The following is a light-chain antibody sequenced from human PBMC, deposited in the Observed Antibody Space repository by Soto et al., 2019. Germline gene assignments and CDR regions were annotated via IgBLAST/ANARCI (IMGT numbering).Light chain of an antibody. CDR3: HQRSNWPQT. CDR2: DAS. CDR1: QRVSSY. Sequence: EIVLTQSPATLSLSPGERATLSCRASQRVSSYLAWYQQKPGQAPRLLIYDASNRATGIPPRFSGSGSGTDFSLTISRLEPEDFAVYYCHQRSNWPQTFGQGTKVEIK. V-gene: IGKV3-11*01. J-gene: IGKJ1*01.